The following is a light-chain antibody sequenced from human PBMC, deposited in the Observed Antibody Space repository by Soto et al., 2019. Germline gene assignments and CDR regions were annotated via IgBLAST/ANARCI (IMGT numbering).Light chain of an antibody. CDR3: SSYAGSNNLVV. CDR1: SSDVGAYNY. CDR2: EVS. J-gene: IGLJ2*01. V-gene: IGLV2-8*01. Sequence: QSVLTQPPSASGSPGPSVTITCTGTSSDVGAYNYVSWYQQHPGKAPKLMIYEVSKRPSGVPDRFSGSKSGNTASLTVSGLQAEDEADYCCSSYAGSNNLVVFGGGTKLTVL.